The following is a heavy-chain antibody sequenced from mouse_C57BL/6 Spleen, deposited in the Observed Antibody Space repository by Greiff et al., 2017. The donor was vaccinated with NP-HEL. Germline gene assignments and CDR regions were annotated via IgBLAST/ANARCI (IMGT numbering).Heavy chain of an antibody. Sequence: QVQLQQPGAELVRPGSSVKLSCKASGYTFTSYWMHWVKQRPIQGLEWIGNIDPSDSETHYNQKFKDKATLTVDKSSSTAYMQLSSLTSEYSAVYYCARRITTVVATDYFDYWGQGTTLTVSS. CDR2: IDPSDSET. CDR1: GYTFTSYW. D-gene: IGHD1-1*01. CDR3: ARRITTVVATDYFDY. V-gene: IGHV1-52*01. J-gene: IGHJ2*01.